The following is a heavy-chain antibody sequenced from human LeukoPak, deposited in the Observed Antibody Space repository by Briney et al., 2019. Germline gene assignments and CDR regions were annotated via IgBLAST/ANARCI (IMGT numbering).Heavy chain of an antibody. J-gene: IGHJ4*02. Sequence: SQTLSLTCTVSGGSIRSGSYYWGWIRQPPGTGLEWIGSIYYSGSTYYNPSLKSRVTISVDTSKNQFSLKLSSVTAADTAVYYCARHPSITIFGVVIIKYFDYWGQGTLVTVSS. CDR2: IYYSGST. V-gene: IGHV4-39*01. CDR3: ARHPSITIFGVVIIKYFDY. D-gene: IGHD3-3*01. CDR1: GGSIRSGSYY.